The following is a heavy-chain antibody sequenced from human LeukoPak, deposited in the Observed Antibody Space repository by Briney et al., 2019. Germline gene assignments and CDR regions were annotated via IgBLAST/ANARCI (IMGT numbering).Heavy chain of an antibody. D-gene: IGHD4-11*01. Sequence: ASVKVSCKASGGTFSSYAISWVRQAPGRGLEWMGGIIPIFGTANYAQKFQGRVTIDADESTSTAYMELSSLRSEDTAVYYCARDGLQYLTPYYYMDVWGKGTTVTVSS. CDR1: GGTFSSYA. CDR2: IIPIFGTA. V-gene: IGHV1-69*13. CDR3: ARDGLQYLTPYYYMDV. J-gene: IGHJ6*03.